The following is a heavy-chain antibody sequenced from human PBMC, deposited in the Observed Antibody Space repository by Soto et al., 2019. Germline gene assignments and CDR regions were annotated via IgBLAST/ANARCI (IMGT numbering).Heavy chain of an antibody. CDR1: GGTFSTDP. J-gene: IGHJ4*02. CDR2: IIPSFGSA. V-gene: IGHV1-69*12. Sequence: QVQLMQSGAEVKKPGSSVKVSCKASGGTFSTDPIRCVRQAPGQGLEWMGGIIPSFGSATYAQKLQDRVTITADESTRTAYMELSSLKSEDTALYYCARDRGRRDGYNSFDFWGQGTLVTVSS. D-gene: IGHD5-12*01. CDR3: ARDRGRRDGYNSFDF.